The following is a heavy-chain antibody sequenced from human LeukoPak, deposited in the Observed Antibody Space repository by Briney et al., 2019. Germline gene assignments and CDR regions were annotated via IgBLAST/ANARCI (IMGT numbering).Heavy chain of an antibody. CDR2: ISSSGSTI. CDR1: GFTVSSNY. CDR3: AKLLWFGETSDY. J-gene: IGHJ4*02. D-gene: IGHD3-10*01. V-gene: IGHV3-11*01. Sequence: GGSLRLSCAASGFTVSSNYMSWIRQAPGKGLEWVSYISSSGSTIYYADSVKGRFTISRDNAKNSLYLQMNSLRAEDTAVYYCAKLLWFGETSDYWGQGTLVTVSS.